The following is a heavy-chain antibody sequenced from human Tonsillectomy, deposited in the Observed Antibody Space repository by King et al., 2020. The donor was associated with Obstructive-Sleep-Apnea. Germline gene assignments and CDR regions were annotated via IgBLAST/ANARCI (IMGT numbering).Heavy chain of an antibody. D-gene: IGHD6-13*01. CDR1: GFTFDDYA. CDR2: ITWNSGVI. Sequence: VQLAESGGGLVQPGRSLRLSCAASGFTFDDYAMHWVRQAPGKGLEWVSGITWNSGVIGYADSVKGRFTISRDNAKNSLYLQMNSRRAEETALYYCAKDLRIGAAGSGYYYYGMDVWGQGTTVTVSS. CDR3: AKDLRIGAAGSGYYYYGMDV. J-gene: IGHJ6*02. V-gene: IGHV3-9*01.